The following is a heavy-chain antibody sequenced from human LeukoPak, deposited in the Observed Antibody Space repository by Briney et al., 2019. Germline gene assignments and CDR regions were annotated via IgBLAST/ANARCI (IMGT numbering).Heavy chain of an antibody. V-gene: IGHV3-7*01. Sequence: GGSLRLSCAASGFKFSSYWMSWVRQAPGKGLEWVANIQQDGTEKYYVDSTKGRFTISRDNARNSLYLDMISLRAEDTAVYYCARAGQWVDPVHDWGQGTLVTVSS. D-gene: IGHD6-19*01. CDR1: GFKFSSYW. J-gene: IGHJ4*02. CDR2: IQQDGTEK. CDR3: ARAGQWVDPVHD.